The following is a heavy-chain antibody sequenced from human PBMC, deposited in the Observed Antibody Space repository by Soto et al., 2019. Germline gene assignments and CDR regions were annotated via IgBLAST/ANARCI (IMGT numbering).Heavy chain of an antibody. D-gene: IGHD2-15*01. Sequence: VASVKVSCKASGYTFTSYDINWVRQATGQGLEWMGWMNPNSGNTGYAQKFQGRVTMTRNTSISTAYMELSSLRSEDTAVYYCASAPYCSGGSCYSYSYNWFDPWGQGTLVTVSS. V-gene: IGHV1-8*01. CDR3: ASAPYCSGGSCYSYSYNWFDP. CDR2: MNPNSGNT. CDR1: GYTFTSYD. J-gene: IGHJ5*02.